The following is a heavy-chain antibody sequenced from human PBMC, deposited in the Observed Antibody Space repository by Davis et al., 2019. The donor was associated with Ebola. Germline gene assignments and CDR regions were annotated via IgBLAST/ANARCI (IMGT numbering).Heavy chain of an antibody. CDR3: ARPIEKRCSPGCFDL. CDR1: GYIFTSND. J-gene: IGHJ2*01. Sequence: ASVTVSCKASGYIFTSNDINWVRQAPGQGLEWMGWMNPDSGNTGYASKFQGRVTMTRNNSLTTAYMELSSLTSEDTAVYYCARPIEKRCSPGCFDLWGRGTLVTVSS. D-gene: IGHD4/OR15-4a*01. CDR2: MNPDSGNT. V-gene: IGHV1-8*01.